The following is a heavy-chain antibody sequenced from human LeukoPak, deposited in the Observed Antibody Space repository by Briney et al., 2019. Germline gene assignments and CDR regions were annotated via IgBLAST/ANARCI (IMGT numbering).Heavy chain of an antibody. D-gene: IGHD3-3*01. CDR3: ARGVEIAYYDFWSGYYFDY. CDR2: IYYSGST. CDR1: GGSISSGGYY. V-gene: IGHV4-31*03. J-gene: IGHJ4*02. Sequence: SETLSLTCTVSGGSISSGGYYWSWIRPHPGKGLEWIGYIYYSGSTYYNPSLKSRVTISVDTSKNQFSLKLSSVTAADTAVYYCARGVEIAYYDFWSGYYFDYWGQGTLVTVSS.